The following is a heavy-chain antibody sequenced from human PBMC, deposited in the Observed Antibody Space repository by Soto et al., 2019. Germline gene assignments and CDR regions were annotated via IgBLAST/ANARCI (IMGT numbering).Heavy chain of an antibody. CDR2: IYHSGST. Sequence: PSETLSLTCAVSGGSISSGGYSWSWIRQPPGKDLEWIGYIYHSGSTYYNPSLKSRVTISVDRSKNQFSLKLSSVTAADTAVYYCARVPGPWGQGTLVTVSS. CDR1: GGSISSGGYS. J-gene: IGHJ5*02. CDR3: ARVPGP. V-gene: IGHV4-30-2*01.